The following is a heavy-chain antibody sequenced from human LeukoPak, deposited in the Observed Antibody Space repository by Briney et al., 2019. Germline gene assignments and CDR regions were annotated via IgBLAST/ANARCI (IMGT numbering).Heavy chain of an antibody. D-gene: IGHD4-17*01. CDR3: ARLPYGDYIDY. V-gene: IGHV4-34*01. J-gene: IGHJ4*02. CDR2: INHSGST. CDR1: GGSFSGYY. Sequence: SETLSLTCAVYGGSFSGYYWSWIRQPPGKWLEWIGEINHSGSTNYNPSLKSRVTISVDTSKNRFSLKLSSVTAADTAVYYCARLPYGDYIDYWGQGTLVTVSS.